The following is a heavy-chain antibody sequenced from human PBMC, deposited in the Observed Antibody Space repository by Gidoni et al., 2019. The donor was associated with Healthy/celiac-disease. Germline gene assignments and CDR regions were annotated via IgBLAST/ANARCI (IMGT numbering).Heavy chain of an antibody. J-gene: IGHJ4*02. Sequence: EVQLLESGGGLVQPGGSLRLSFSASGFTFSSYAMSWVRQAPGKGLEWVSAISGSGGSTYYADSGKGRFTISRDNSKNTMYLQMNSLRAEDTAVYYCAKDRTAVTPDYWGQGTLVTVSS. CDR2: ISGSGGST. V-gene: IGHV3-23*01. CDR1: GFTFSSYA. D-gene: IGHD4-17*01. CDR3: AKDRTAVTPDY.